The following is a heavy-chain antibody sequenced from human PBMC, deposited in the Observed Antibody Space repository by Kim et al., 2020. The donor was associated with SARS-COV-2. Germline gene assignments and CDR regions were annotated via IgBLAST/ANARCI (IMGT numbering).Heavy chain of an antibody. V-gene: IGHV3-33*06. J-gene: IGHJ4*02. D-gene: IGHD1-20*01. CDR2: NK. CDR3: AKDAPITGGD. Sequence: NKYYADSVKGRFTSARDNAKKTLYLQMNSLRAEDTAVYYCAKDAPITGGDWGQGTLVTVSS.